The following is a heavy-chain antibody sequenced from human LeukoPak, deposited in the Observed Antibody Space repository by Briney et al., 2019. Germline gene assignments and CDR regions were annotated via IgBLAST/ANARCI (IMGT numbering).Heavy chain of an antibody. D-gene: IGHD6-19*01. J-gene: IGHJ4*02. Sequence: SETLSLTCTVSGDSLSSHYWSWLRQPPGKGLEWIGYIYGSGSTHYDPSLRSRVTISEATSKNQFSLKLTSVTAADTAVYYCARNVGWYSHDSWGQGTLVTVSS. CDR2: IYGSGST. CDR1: GDSLSSHY. CDR3: ARNVGWYSHDS. V-gene: IGHV4-59*08.